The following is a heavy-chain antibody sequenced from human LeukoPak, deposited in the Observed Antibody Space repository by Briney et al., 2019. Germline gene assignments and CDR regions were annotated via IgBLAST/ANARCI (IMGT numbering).Heavy chain of an antibody. D-gene: IGHD5-12*01. CDR2: MNPNSGNT. CDR3: ARERVATANYYYCMDV. J-gene: IGHJ6*02. Sequence: GASVKVSCKASGYTFTSYDINWVRQATGQGLEWMGWMNPNSGNTGYAQKFQGRVTMTRNTSISTAYMELSSLRSEDTAVYYCARERVATANYYYCMDVWGQGTTVTVSS. V-gene: IGHV1-8*01. CDR1: GYTFTSYD.